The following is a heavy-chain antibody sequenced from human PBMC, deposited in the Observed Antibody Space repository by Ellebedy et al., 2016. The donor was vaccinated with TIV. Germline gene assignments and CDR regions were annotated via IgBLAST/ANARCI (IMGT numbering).Heavy chain of an antibody. CDR1: GFTFRSYW. CDR2: INEDGTEK. Sequence: GESLKISCAASGFTFRSYWMSWVRQAPGKGLEWVANINEDGTEKYYVDSVKGRFTISRDNAKNSLYLQIKSLRVEDTAVYFWARGHHGLEFWGQGTTVTVSS. CDR3: ARGHHGLEF. J-gene: IGHJ6*02. V-gene: IGHV3-7*03.